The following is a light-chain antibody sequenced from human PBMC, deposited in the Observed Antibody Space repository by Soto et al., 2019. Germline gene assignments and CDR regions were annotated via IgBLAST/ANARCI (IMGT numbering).Light chain of an antibody. V-gene: IGLV2-11*01. J-gene: IGLJ3*02. CDR3: CSYAGSSTWV. CDR2: EVS. CDR1: TSDVGGYYY. Sequence: QSALTQPRSMSGSPGHSVTISCTGSTSDVGGYYYVAWYQQHPGRAPELIISEVSKRPSGVPDRFSGSKSGNTASLTISGLQAEDEADYYCCSYAGSSTWVFGGGTKLNVL.